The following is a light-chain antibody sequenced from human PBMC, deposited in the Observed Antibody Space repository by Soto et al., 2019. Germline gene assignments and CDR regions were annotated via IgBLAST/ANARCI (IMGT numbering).Light chain of an antibody. Sequence: DIQMTQSPSSLSASVGDRVTITCRASKSISSYLNWYQQKPGKAPKILIYAASSLQRGVPSRFSGSGSGTDLTLTSSSLQPEDFATYYCQQRYSTLWTFGQGTKVEIK. V-gene: IGKV1-39*01. J-gene: IGKJ1*01. CDR2: AAS. CDR3: QQRYSTLWT. CDR1: KSISSY.